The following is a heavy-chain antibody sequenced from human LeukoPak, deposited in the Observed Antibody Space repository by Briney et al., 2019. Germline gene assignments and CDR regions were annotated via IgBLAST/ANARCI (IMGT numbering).Heavy chain of an antibody. Sequence: SETLSLTCTVSGGSISNYYWSWIRQPPGKGLEWIGYIYYSGSTNYNPSLKSRVTISVDTSKNQFSLKLSSVTAADTAVYYCARDGVVIRDAFDIWGQGTMVTVSS. CDR1: GGSISNYY. J-gene: IGHJ3*02. CDR3: ARDGVVIRDAFDI. CDR2: IYYSGST. V-gene: IGHV4-59*12. D-gene: IGHD3-3*01.